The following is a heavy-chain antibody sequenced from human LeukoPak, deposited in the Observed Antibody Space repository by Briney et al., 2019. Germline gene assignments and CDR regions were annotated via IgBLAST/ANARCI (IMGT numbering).Heavy chain of an antibody. D-gene: IGHD3-16*01. CDR3: TRSGFGGGVHFDY. CDR1: GYTFTNYD. V-gene: IGHV1-8*01. J-gene: IGHJ4*02. Sequence: GASVKVSCKASGYTFTNYDMNWVRQAAGQGLEWMGWMNPNSGDTGYVEKFQGRVTMTRDTSMNTAYMDLSSLRSEDTAVYYCTRSGFGGGVHFDYWGQGTPVTVSS. CDR2: MNPNSGDT.